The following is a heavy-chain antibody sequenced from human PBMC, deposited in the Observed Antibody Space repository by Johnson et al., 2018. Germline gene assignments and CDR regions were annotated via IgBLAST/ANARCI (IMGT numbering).Heavy chain of an antibody. J-gene: IGHJ6*03. D-gene: IGHD5-18*01. CDR2: VYYSGST. CDR1: GGSISSYY. CDR3: ARFLYSYGTGSLYMDV. V-gene: IGHV4-59*12. Sequence: QVQLQESGPGLVKPSETLSLTCTVSGGSISSYYWSWIRQPPGKRLEWIGYVYYSGSTNYNPPLKSRVTISVETSKHQFSLKLSSVTAAATAVYYCARFLYSYGTGSLYMDVWGKGTTVTVSS.